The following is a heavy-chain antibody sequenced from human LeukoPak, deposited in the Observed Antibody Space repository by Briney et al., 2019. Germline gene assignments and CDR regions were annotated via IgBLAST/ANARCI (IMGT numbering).Heavy chain of an antibody. CDR1: GGSFSGYY. CDR3: ARGLIAMVRGVINWFDP. D-gene: IGHD3-10*01. Sequence: PSETLSHTCAVYGGSFSGYYWSWIRQPPGKGLEWIGEINHSGSTNYNPSLKSRVTISVDTSKNQFSLKLSSVTAADTAVYYCARGLIAMVRGVINWFDPWGQGTLVTVSS. V-gene: IGHV4-34*01. CDR2: INHSGST. J-gene: IGHJ5*02.